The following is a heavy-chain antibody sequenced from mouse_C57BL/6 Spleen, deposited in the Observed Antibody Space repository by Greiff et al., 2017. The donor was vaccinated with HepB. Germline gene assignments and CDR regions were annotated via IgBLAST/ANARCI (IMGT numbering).Heavy chain of an antibody. V-gene: IGHV1-82*01. J-gene: IGHJ4*01. CDR2: IYPGDGDT. CDR1: GYAFSSSW. CDR3: AGGYYYAMDY. Sequence: LVESGPELVKPGASVKISCKASGYAFSSSWMNWVKQRPGKGLEWIGRIYPGDGDTNYNGKFKGKATLTADKSSSTAYMQLSSLTSEDSAVYFCAGGYYYAMDYWGQGTSVTVSS.